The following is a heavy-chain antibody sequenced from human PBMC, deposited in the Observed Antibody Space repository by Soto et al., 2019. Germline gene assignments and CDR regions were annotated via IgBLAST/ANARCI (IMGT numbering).Heavy chain of an antibody. Sequence: PEETLSLTCTVSGGSISSSSYYWGWIRQPPGKGLEWIGSIYYSGSTYYNPSLKSRIIISPDTSKNQFSLQLNSVTPEDTAVYYCARDPRDRFDLWGQGTLVTVSS. D-gene: IGHD2-21*01. J-gene: IGHJ5*02. CDR3: ARDPRDRFDL. CDR2: IYYSGST. V-gene: IGHV4-39*02. CDR1: GGSISSSSYY.